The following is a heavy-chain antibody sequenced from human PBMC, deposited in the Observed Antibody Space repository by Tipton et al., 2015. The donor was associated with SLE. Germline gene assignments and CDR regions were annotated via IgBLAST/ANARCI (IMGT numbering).Heavy chain of an antibody. V-gene: IGHV4-59*12. CDR1: GFTFSSYA. J-gene: IGHJ3*02. CDR2: IYYSGST. D-gene: IGHD6-19*01. Sequence: LRLSCAASGFTFSSYAMSWIRQAPGKGLEWIGFIYYSGSTDYKPSLKSRVTISIDTSKNQFSLKLSSVTAADTAVYYCARLYSSGWSDAFDIWGQGTMVTVSS. CDR3: ARLYSSGWSDAFDI.